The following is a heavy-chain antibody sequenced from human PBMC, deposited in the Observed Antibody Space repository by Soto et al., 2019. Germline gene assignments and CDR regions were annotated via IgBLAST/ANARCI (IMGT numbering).Heavy chain of an antibody. J-gene: IGHJ5*02. CDR3: ARQEVLRYFDWSNWFDP. V-gene: IGHV4-39*01. D-gene: IGHD3-9*01. Sequence: ETLSLTCTVSGGPISSSSYYWGWIRQPPGKGLDWFGSIYYSGSTYYNPSLKSRVTISVDTSKNQFSLKLSSVTAADTVVYYCARQEVLRYFDWSNWFDPWGQGTLVTVSS. CDR1: GGPISSSSYY. CDR2: IYYSGST.